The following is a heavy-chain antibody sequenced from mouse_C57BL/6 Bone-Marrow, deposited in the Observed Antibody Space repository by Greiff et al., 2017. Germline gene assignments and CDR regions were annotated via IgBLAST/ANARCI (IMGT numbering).Heavy chain of an antibody. CDR2: IYPGGGYT. V-gene: IGHV1-63*01. J-gene: IGHJ2*01. Sequence: VQLVESGAELVRPGTSVKMSCKASGYTFTNYWIGWAKQRPGHGLEWIGDIYPGGGYTNYNEKFKGKATLTADKSSSTAYMQFSSLTSEDSAIYYCARLGLRREFDYWGQGTTLTVSS. CDR1: GYTFTNYW. D-gene: IGHD2-2*01. CDR3: ARLGLRREFDY.